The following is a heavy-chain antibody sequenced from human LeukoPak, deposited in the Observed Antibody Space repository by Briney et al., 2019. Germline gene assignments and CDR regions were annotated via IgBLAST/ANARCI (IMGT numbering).Heavy chain of an antibody. D-gene: IGHD5-18*01. V-gene: IGHV4-59*12. CDR2: IYYSGST. Sequence: PSETLSLTCTVSGGSISSFYWTWMRHPPGEGLEWIGYIYYSGSTNHIPSVKSLVTISVDTSKNQFSLKLSSVTAAGTGVYYCARPKRGIQLWVRDYHYMDVWGKRTTVTISS. CDR3: ARPKRGIQLWVRDYHYMDV. CDR1: GGSISSFY. J-gene: IGHJ6*03.